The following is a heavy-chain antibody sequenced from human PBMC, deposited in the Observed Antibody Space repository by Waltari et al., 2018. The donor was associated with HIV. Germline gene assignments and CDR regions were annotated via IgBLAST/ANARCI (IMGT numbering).Heavy chain of an antibody. D-gene: IGHD3-10*01. J-gene: IGHJ4*02. V-gene: IGHV3-48*03. Sequence: EVQLVESGGGLVQPGGSLRLSCAASGFTFSSYEMNWVRKAPGKGWEWVSYISSSGSTIYYADSVKGRFTISRDNAKNSLYLQMNSLRAEDTAVYYCARDWGSGSYRWGQGTLVTVSS. CDR2: ISSSGSTI. CDR3: ARDWGSGSYR. CDR1: GFTFSSYE.